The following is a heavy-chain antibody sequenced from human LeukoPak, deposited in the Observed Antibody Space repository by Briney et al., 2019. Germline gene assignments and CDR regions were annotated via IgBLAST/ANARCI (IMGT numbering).Heavy chain of an antibody. CDR3: ARKVDTAMSSHFDY. Sequence: SETLSLTCTVSDGSITSSSYYWGWIRQPPGKGLEWIGSMYHSGSTYYNPSLKSRVTISVDTSKNQFSLRLSSVTAADTAVYYCARKVDTAMSSHFDYWGQGILVTVSS. D-gene: IGHD5-18*01. CDR1: DGSITSSSYY. J-gene: IGHJ4*02. V-gene: IGHV4-39*07. CDR2: MYHSGST.